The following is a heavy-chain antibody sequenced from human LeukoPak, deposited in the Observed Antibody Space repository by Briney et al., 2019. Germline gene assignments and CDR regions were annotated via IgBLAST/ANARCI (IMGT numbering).Heavy chain of an antibody. D-gene: IGHD3-10*01. Sequence: SETLSLTCTVSGGSISSYYWSWIRQPPGKGLEWIGYIYCSGSTNYNPSLQSRVTISVDTSKNQFSLKLNSVTAADTAVYYCARDGPNYRFDHWGQGTLVTVSS. J-gene: IGHJ4*02. V-gene: IGHV4-59*01. CDR1: GGSISSYY. CDR2: IYCSGST. CDR3: ARDGPNYRFDH.